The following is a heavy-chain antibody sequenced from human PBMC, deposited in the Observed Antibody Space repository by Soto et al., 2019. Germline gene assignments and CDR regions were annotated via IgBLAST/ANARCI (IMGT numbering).Heavy chain of an antibody. J-gene: IGHJ6*03. CDR2: INPNGCST. CDR3: IRATAARQRDYPYPSYLHI. D-gene: IGHD6-6*01. Sequence: QVQLVQSGAEVKKPGASVKVSCKASGYTFINYYIHWLRQAPGQGLECMVVINPNGCSTGYAQRFQGTVHLPKTPSTSTSYMTMRRLRSDDTAVYFCIRATAARQRDYPYPSYLHIWGKGTTVTVSS. V-gene: IGHV1-46*03. CDR1: GYTFINYY.